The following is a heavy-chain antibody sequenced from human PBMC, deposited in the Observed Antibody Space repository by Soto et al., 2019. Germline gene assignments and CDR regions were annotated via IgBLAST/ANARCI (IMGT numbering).Heavy chain of an antibody. CDR1: GGTFSSYA. Sequence: QVQLVQSGAEVKKPGSSVKVSCKASGGTFSSYAISWVRQAPGQGLEWMGGIIPIFGTANYAQKFQGRVTITAAESTSTAYMELSSLSSEDTAVYYCAIDRGIAVAGGAEYFQHWGQGTLVTVSS. CDR2: IIPIFGTA. V-gene: IGHV1-69*01. CDR3: AIDRGIAVAGGAEYFQH. J-gene: IGHJ1*01. D-gene: IGHD6-19*01.